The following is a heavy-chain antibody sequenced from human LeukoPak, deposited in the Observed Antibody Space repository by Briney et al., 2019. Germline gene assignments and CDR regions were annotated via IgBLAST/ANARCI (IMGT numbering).Heavy chain of an antibody. Sequence: SETLSLTCTVSGGSISSGDYYWSWIRQPPGKGLEWIGYIYYSGGTYHNPSLKSRVTISVDTSKNQFSLKLSSVTAADTAVYYCARFEAYYDVWSSYHTGNKWFDPWGQGTLVTVSA. V-gene: IGHV4-30-4*01. CDR1: GGSISSGDYY. D-gene: IGHD3-3*01. J-gene: IGHJ5*02. CDR3: ARFEAYYDVWSSYHTGNKWFDP. CDR2: IYYSGGT.